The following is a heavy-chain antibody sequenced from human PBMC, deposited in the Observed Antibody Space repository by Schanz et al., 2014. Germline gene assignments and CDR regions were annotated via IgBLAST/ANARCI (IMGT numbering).Heavy chain of an antibody. CDR1: GFTFSNYA. J-gene: IGHJ3*02. Sequence: QMQLVESGGGVVQPGRSLRLSCAASGFTFSNYAMHWVRQAPGKGPEWMAVISFDGSNKYYADFVKGRFTISRDNSKNTVYLQMNSLRPEDTTVYYCAKGGDGKQTFDIWGQGTMVTVSS. CDR2: ISFDGSNK. CDR3: AKGGDGKQTFDI. D-gene: IGHD3-16*01. V-gene: IGHV3-30*18.